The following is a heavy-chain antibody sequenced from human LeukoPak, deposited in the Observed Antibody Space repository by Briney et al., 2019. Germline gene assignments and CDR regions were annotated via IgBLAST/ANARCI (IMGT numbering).Heavy chain of an antibody. D-gene: IGHD5-18*01. CDR1: GGSISSYY. V-gene: IGHV4-59*01. Sequence: SETLSLTCTVSGGSISSYYWSWVRQPPGKGLEWIGYIYYSGSTKYNPSLKSRVTISVDTSKNQFSLKLSYVPPADTAVYYCAVTHTTRVLFFDSWGQGTLVTASS. CDR2: IYYSGST. J-gene: IGHJ4*02. CDR3: AVTHTTRVLFFDS.